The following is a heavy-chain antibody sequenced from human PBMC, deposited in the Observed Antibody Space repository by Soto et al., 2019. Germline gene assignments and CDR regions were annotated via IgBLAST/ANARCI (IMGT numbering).Heavy chain of an antibody. D-gene: IGHD2-2*01. V-gene: IGHV3-49*03. CDR2: IRSKAYGGTT. Sequence: PGGSLRLSCTASGFPFGDYAMSWFRQAPGKGLEWVGFIRSKAYGGTTEYAASVKGRFTISRDDSKSIAYLQMNSLKTEDTAVYYCTRDGIVVGYYYYYYMDVWGKGTTVTVSS. CDR3: TRDGIVVGYYYYYYMDV. CDR1: GFPFGDYA. J-gene: IGHJ6*03.